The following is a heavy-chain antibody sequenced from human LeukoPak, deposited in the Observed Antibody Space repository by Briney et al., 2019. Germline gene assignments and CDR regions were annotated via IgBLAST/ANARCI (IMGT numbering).Heavy chain of an antibody. Sequence: YPGRSLRLSCAASGFTFSSYGMHWVRQAPGKGLEWVAVISYDGSNKYYADSVKGRFTISRDNSKNTLYLQMNSLRAEDTAVYYCARDLNTGGYDYVWGSYRFPCYWGQGTLVTVSS. V-gene: IGHV3-30*03. J-gene: IGHJ4*02. CDR2: ISYDGSNK. D-gene: IGHD3-16*02. CDR1: GFTFSSYG. CDR3: ARDLNTGGYDYVWGSYRFPCY.